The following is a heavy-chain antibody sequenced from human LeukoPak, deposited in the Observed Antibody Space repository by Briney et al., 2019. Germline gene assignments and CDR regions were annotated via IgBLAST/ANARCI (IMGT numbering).Heavy chain of an antibody. J-gene: IGHJ4*02. CDR1: GFPFSSSA. CDR2: ITSSSIYK. Sequence: PGGSLRLSCAASGFPFSSSAMTWVRQAPGKGLEWVSSITSSSIYKYYADSMKGRFTISRDNAKNSLYLQMDSLRAEDTAVYYCARDGITMRILEYWGQGTLVTVSS. D-gene: IGHD3-10*01. CDR3: ARDGITMRILEY. V-gene: IGHV3-21*01.